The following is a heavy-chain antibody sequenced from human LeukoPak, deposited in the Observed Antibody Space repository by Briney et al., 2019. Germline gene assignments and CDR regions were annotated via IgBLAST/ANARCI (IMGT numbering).Heavy chain of an antibody. CDR2: ISGSAHST. J-gene: IGHJ4*02. Sequence: RPGGSLRLSCAASGFTVSSNYMTWVRQAPGKGLQWVSAISGSAHSTYYADSVRGRFTISRDNSKNTVSLQMNSLRAEDTAVYYCAKESGATWNIDSWGQGTLVTVSS. CDR3: AKESGATWNIDS. V-gene: IGHV3-23*01. D-gene: IGHD1/OR15-1a*01. CDR1: GFTVSSNY.